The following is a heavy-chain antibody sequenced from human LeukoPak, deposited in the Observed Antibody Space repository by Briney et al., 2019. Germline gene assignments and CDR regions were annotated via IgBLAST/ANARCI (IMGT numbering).Heavy chain of an antibody. CDR1: GFTFSSYA. CDR3: VKDRTGTYTLDY. J-gene: IGHJ4*02. D-gene: IGHD3-10*01. V-gene: IGHV3-23*01. Sequence: GGSLRLSCAASGFTFSSYAMSWVRQAPGKGLEWVSAISASGGSTYFADSVKGRFTLSRDNSKNTLYLQMNSLRAEDTAVYYCVKDRTGTYTLDYWGQGTLVTVSS. CDR2: ISASGGST.